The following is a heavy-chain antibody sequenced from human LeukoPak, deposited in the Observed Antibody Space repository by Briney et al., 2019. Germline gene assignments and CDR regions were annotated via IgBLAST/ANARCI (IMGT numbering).Heavy chain of an antibody. Sequence: QPGGSLRLSCAASVFTFSSYEMNWVRQAPGKGLEWVAYISSGSTIYYADSVKGRFTISRDNAKNSLYLQMNSLRAEDAAVYYCAELGITMIGGVWGKGTTVTISS. CDR1: VFTFSSYE. D-gene: IGHD3-10*02. V-gene: IGHV3-48*03. CDR3: AELGITMIGGV. J-gene: IGHJ6*04. CDR2: ISSGSTI.